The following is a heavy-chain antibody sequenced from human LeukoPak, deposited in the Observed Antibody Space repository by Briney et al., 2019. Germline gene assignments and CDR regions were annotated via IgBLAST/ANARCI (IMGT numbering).Heavy chain of an antibody. V-gene: IGHV1-2*02. D-gene: IGHD2-15*01. CDR3: ARDAGYCTGGSCWYFDH. Sequence: ASVKVSGKASGYTFTDYYMHWVRQAPGQGLEWMGWINLNNGGTNFAQRFQGRVTMIRDTSISTAYMDLSRLISDDTAVYYCARDAGYCTGGSCWYFDHWGQGTLVTVSS. CDR2: INLNNGGT. J-gene: IGHJ4*02. CDR1: GYTFTDYY.